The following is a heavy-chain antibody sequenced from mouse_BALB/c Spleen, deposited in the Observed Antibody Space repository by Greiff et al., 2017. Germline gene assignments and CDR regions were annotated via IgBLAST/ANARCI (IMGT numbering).Heavy chain of an antibody. Sequence: VQGVESGPGLVAPSQSLSITCTVSGFSLTSYGVHWVRQPPGKGLEWLGVIWAGGSTNYNSALMSRLSISKDNSKSQVFLKMNSLQTDDTAMYYCARGPHSVVPSYAMDYWGQGTSVTVSS. CDR2: IWAGGST. J-gene: IGHJ4*01. CDR3: ARGPHSVVPSYAMDY. D-gene: IGHD1-1*01. V-gene: IGHV2-9*02. CDR1: GFSLTSYG.